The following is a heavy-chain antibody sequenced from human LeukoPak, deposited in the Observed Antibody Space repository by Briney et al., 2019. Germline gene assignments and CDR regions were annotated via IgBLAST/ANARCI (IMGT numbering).Heavy chain of an antibody. Sequence: ASLKVSCKASGYTFTSYGISWGRQAPGQGLQWMGWISAYNGNTNYAQKLQGRVTMTTDTSTSTAYMELRSLRSDDTAVYYCARDSITIFGVDHYGMDVWGQGTTVTVSS. CDR2: ISAYNGNT. D-gene: IGHD3-3*01. J-gene: IGHJ6*02. V-gene: IGHV1-18*01. CDR1: GYTFTSYG. CDR3: ARDSITIFGVDHYGMDV.